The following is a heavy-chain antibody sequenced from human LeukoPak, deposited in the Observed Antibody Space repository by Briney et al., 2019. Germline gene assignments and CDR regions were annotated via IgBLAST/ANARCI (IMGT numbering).Heavy chain of an antibody. CDR1: GFTFSSYS. D-gene: IGHD5-18*01. CDR2: ISSSSSTI. J-gene: IGHJ4*02. CDR3: ARDRYVLGYSYGLDY. V-gene: IGHV3-48*04. Sequence: QPGGSLRLSCAASGFTFSSYSMNWVRQAPGKGLEWVSYISSSSSTIYYADSVKGRFTISRDNAKNSLYLQMNSLRAEDTAVYYCARDRYVLGYSYGLDYWGQGTLVTVSS.